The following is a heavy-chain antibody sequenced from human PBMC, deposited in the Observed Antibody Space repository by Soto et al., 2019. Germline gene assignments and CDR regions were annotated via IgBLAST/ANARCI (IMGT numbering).Heavy chain of an antibody. J-gene: IGHJ4*02. V-gene: IGHV3-7*03. CDR3: SRENWFQDY. CDR1: GFTFNVYY. Sequence: EVQLVESGGDLVQPGGSLRLSCAASGFTFNVYYMTWVRQAPGRGLEWVASINKDGSEQYYVDSVKGRFTISRDNAKNSLYLQMNSLRAEDTARYYCSRENWFQDYWGQGTLVTVSS. D-gene: IGHD3-10*01. CDR2: INKDGSEQ.